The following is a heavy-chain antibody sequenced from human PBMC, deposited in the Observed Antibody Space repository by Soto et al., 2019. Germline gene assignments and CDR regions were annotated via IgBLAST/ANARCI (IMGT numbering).Heavy chain of an antibody. J-gene: IGHJ4*02. V-gene: IGHV4-59*06. CDR2: IYYSGST. D-gene: IGHD4-4*01. Sequence: SETLSLTCTVSGGSISSYYWSWIRQPPGKGLEWIGYIYYSGSTYYNPSLKSRVTISVDTSKNQFSLKLSSVTAADTAVYYCARTYSNYVGGDYWGQGTLVTVSS. CDR1: GGSISSYY. CDR3: ARTYSNYVGGDY.